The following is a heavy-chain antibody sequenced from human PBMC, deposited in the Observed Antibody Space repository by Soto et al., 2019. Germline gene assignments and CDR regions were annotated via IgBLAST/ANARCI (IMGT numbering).Heavy chain of an antibody. CDR2: ISYDGSNK. CDR1: GFTFSSYA. CDR3: ARDQQWEPTYYFDY. Sequence: GGSLRLSCAASGFTFSSYAMHWVRQAPGKGLEWVAVISYDGSNKYYADSVKGRFTISRDNSKNTLYLQMNSLRAEDTAVYYCARDQQWEPTYYFDYWGQGTLVTVSS. D-gene: IGHD1-26*01. J-gene: IGHJ4*02. V-gene: IGHV3-30-3*01.